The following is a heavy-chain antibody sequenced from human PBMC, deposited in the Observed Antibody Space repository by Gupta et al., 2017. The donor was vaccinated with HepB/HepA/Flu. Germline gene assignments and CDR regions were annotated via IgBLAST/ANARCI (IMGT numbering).Heavy chain of an antibody. CDR3: AKDNGGDFDF. CDR2: ISWNSGNI. D-gene: IGHD4-17*01. Sequence: EVQLEESGGGLVQPGGSLRLSCAASGFRFDDNVMHWVRQAPGKGLEWVSGISWNSGNIGYADFVKGRFNISRDNAKKSLYLQMNSLRVEDTALYFCAKDNGGDFDFWGRGTLVSVSS. V-gene: IGHV3-9*01. CDR1: GFRFDDNV. J-gene: IGHJ4*02.